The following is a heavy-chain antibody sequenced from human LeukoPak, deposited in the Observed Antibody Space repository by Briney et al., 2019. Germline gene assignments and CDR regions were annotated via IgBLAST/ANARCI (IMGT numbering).Heavy chain of an antibody. Sequence: GASVQVSCKASGYTFTSYGISWVRQAPGQGLEWMGWISAYNGNTKYVQKLQGRVTMTTDSSTSTAYMELRGLTSDDTAVCYCARWYCGGGSCYSYYYGMDVWGQGTTVTVSS. CDR1: GYTFTSYG. CDR3: ARWYCGGGSCYSYYYGMDV. V-gene: IGHV1-18*01. CDR2: ISAYNGNT. D-gene: IGHD2-15*01. J-gene: IGHJ6*02.